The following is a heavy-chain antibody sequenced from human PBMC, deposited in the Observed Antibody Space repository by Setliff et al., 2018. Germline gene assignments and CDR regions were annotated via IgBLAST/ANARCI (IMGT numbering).Heavy chain of an antibody. V-gene: IGHV1-24*01. D-gene: IGHD6-13*01. J-gene: IGHJ4*02. CDR3: ARGQAIRIRAAAGMWDR. CDR1: GYTLTELS. CDR2: FDPEDGET. Sequence: PVASVKVSCKVSGYTLTELSRHWVRQAPGKGLEWMGGFDPEDGETIYAQKFQGRVTMTEDTSTDTAYMELSSLRSEDTAVYYCARGQAIRIRAAAGMWDRWGQGTLVTVSS.